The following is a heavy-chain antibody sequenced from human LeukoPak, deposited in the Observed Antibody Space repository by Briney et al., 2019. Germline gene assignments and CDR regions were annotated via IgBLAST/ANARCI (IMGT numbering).Heavy chain of an antibody. D-gene: IGHD6-6*01. CDR2: IYYSGST. CDR1: GGSISGYY. J-gene: IGHJ4*02. Sequence: TSETLSLTCTVSGGSISGYYWSWIRQPPGKGLEWIGYIYYSGSTNYNPSLKSRVTISVDASKNQFSLQLNSVTPEDTAVYYCARDSSSAARGFDYWGQGTLVTVSS. CDR3: ARDSSSAARGFDY. V-gene: IGHV4-59*12.